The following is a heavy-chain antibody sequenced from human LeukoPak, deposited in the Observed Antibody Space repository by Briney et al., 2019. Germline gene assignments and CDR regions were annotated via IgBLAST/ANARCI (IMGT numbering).Heavy chain of an antibody. CDR3: ARAVAAAGMPYAFDI. J-gene: IGHJ3*02. Sequence: ASVKVSCKASGYTFTSYGISWVRQAPGQGLEWMGGIIPIFGTANYAQKFQGRVTITTDESTSTAYMELSSLRSEDTAVYYCARAVAAAGMPYAFDIWGQGTMVTVSS. D-gene: IGHD6-13*01. V-gene: IGHV1-69*05. CDR1: GYTFTSYG. CDR2: IIPIFGTA.